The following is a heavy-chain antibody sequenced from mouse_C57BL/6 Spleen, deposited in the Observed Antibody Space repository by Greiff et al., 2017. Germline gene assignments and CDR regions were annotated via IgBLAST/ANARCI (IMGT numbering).Heavy chain of an antibody. CDR1: GYTFTSYW. Sequence: QVQLQQPGTELVKPGASVKLSCKASGYTFTSYWMHWVKQRPGQGLEWIGNINPSNGGTNYNEKFKSKATLTVDKSSSPAYMQLSSLTSEDSAVDYCAREENGNYVAWFAYWGQGTLVTVSA. CDR2: INPSNGGT. V-gene: IGHV1-53*01. D-gene: IGHD2-1*01. J-gene: IGHJ3*01. CDR3: AREENGNYVAWFAY.